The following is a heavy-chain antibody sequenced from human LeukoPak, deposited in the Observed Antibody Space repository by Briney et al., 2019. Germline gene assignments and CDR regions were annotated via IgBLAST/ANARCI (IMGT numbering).Heavy chain of an antibody. CDR3: AKDLATGYSYGQLDY. Sequence: PGGSLRLSCAASGFTFDDYAMHWIRETPGKGLEWVSGISWNSHSIGYADSVKGRFTISRDNAKNSLYLQMNSLRPEDTALYYCAKDLATGYSYGQLDYWGQGTLVTVSS. J-gene: IGHJ4*02. D-gene: IGHD5-18*01. V-gene: IGHV3-9*01. CDR2: ISWNSHSI. CDR1: GFTFDDYA.